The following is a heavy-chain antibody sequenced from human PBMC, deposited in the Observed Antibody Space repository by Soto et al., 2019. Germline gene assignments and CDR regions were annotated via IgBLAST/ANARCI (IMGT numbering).Heavy chain of an antibody. CDR1: GFTFSRYG. J-gene: IGHJ4*02. D-gene: IGHD6-6*01. Sequence: PGGSLRLSCAASGFTFSRYGMHWVRQAPGKGLEWVAVLSYDGNNQHYADSVKGRFTISRDNSKNTLYLQMNSLRLEDTAVYYCAKDWVEVGRSSPLDYWGQGTLVTVSS. CDR2: LSYDGNNQ. V-gene: IGHV3-30*18. CDR3: AKDWVEVGRSSPLDY.